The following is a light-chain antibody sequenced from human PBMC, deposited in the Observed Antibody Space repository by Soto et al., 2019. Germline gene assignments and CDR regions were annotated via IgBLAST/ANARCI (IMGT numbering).Light chain of an antibody. Sequence: DIVMTQSPDSLAVSLGERATINCKSSQSVLYSSNNKNYLTWYQQKPGQPPKLLIYWASTRESGVPDRFSGSGSGTDFTLTISSLQAEDAAVYYCQQYYSAPTFGQGTKVKIK. CDR2: WAS. V-gene: IGKV4-1*01. CDR1: QSVLYSSNNKNY. J-gene: IGKJ1*01. CDR3: QQYYSAPT.